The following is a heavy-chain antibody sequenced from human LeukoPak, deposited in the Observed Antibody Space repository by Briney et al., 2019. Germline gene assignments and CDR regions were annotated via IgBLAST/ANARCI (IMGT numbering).Heavy chain of an antibody. Sequence: GGSLRLSCAASGFTFSNYSMSWVRQAPGKGLEWVSAISDSGGSTYYADSVKGRFTISRDNSKNTLYLQMNSLRAEDTAVYYCARDIRYGDYAGWFDPWGLGTLVTVSS. CDR2: ISDSGGST. CDR3: ARDIRYGDYAGWFDP. CDR1: GFTFSNYS. J-gene: IGHJ5*02. V-gene: IGHV3-23*01. D-gene: IGHD4-17*01.